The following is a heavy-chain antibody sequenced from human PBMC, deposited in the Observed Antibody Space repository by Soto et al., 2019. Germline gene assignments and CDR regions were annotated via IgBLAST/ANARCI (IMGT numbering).Heavy chain of an antibody. J-gene: IGHJ6*02. CDR3: TTDLTDILPWDV. Sequence: DVQLVESGGGLVKPGGSLRLSCAASGFTFSNAWMNWVRQAPGKGLEWVGLIKSKTDGGTTDYAAPVKGRFTISRDDSKNTLYLQMNSLKTEDTAVYYCTTDLTDILPWDVWGQGTTVTVSS. CDR1: GFTFSNAW. D-gene: IGHD3-9*01. CDR2: IKSKTDGGTT. V-gene: IGHV3-15*07.